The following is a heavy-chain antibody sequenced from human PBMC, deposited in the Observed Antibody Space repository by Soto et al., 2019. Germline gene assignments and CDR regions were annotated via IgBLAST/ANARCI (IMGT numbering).Heavy chain of an antibody. V-gene: IGHV4-34*01. CDR1: GGSFSGYY. CDR3: ARYGRGDIVSYYYMDV. J-gene: IGHJ6*03. D-gene: IGHD2-15*01. Sequence: SETLSLTCAVYGGSFSGYYWSWIRQPPGKGLEWIGEINHSGSTNYNPSLKSRVTISVDTSKNQFSLKLSSVTAADTAVYYCARYGRGDIVSYYYMDVWGKGTTVTVSS. CDR2: INHSGST.